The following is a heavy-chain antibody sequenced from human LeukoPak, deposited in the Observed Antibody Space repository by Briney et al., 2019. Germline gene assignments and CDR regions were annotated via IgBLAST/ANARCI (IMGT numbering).Heavy chain of an antibody. CDR3: ARLGDGYKSGDY. J-gene: IGHJ4*02. CDR2: IYTSGST. Sequence: SETLSLTCIVSGYSIGGLYYWSWIRQPPGKGLEWIGYIYTSGSTNYNPSLKSRVTISVDTSKNQFSLKLSSVTAADTAVYYCARLGDGYKSGDYWGQGTLVTVSS. CDR1: GYSIGGLYY. D-gene: IGHD5-24*01. V-gene: IGHV4-4*09.